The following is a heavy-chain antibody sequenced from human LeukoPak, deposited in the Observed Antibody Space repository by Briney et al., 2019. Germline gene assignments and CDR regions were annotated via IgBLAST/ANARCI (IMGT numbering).Heavy chain of an antibody. Sequence: SETLSLTCSVSRGSISTCYWSWIRQPPGKGLGWIGFVFYSGTTNSNPSVKSRVSMSVDMSKNHLSLELTSVTAADSAVYYCARSRSSSPYYFDTWGQGTLVTVSS. CDR1: RGSISTCY. CDR2: VFYSGTT. J-gene: IGHJ4*02. CDR3: ARSRSSSPYYFDT. V-gene: IGHV4-59*01. D-gene: IGHD6-19*01.